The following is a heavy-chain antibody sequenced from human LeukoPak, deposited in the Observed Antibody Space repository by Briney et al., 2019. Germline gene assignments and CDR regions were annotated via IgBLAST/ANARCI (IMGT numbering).Heavy chain of an antibody. CDR1: GLTFSTYS. V-gene: IGHV3-21*01. Sequence: GGSLRLSRAASGLTFSTYSCDERRQARAEGLEGVSAISDDSDYIFYADSVKGRFTISRDNAKNTVYLPLNSLTAEASAVYYCASVGFSGSYFYSYYYVAVWGKGTTVTISS. CDR2: ISDDSDYI. J-gene: IGHJ6*03. CDR3: ASVGFSGSYFYSYYYVAV. D-gene: IGHD1-26*01.